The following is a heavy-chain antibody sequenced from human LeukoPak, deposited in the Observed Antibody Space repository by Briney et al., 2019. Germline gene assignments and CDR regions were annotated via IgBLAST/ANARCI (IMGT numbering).Heavy chain of an antibody. V-gene: IGHV3-23*01. Sequence: TGGSLRLSCAASGFTFSSYAMSWVRQAPGKGLESVSAISGSGGSTYYADSVKGRFTISRDNSKNTLYLQMNSLRAEDTAVYYCAKGYYYGSSHPWGQGTLVTVSS. J-gene: IGHJ5*02. CDR2: ISGSGGST. CDR3: AKGYYYGSSHP. CDR1: GFTFSSYA. D-gene: IGHD3-10*01.